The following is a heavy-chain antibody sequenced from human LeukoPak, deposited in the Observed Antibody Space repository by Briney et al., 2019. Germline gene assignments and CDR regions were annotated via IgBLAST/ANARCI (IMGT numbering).Heavy chain of an antibody. CDR3: ARSRIAAAGTRPTDAFDI. CDR2: IYTSGST. CDR1: GGSISSYY. D-gene: IGHD6-13*01. V-gene: IGHV4-4*07. Sequence: SETLSLTCTVSGGSISSYYWSWFRQPAGKGLEWIGRIYTSGSTNYNPSLKSRVTMSVDTSKNQFSLKLSSVTAADTAVYYCARSRIAAAGTRPTDAFDIWGQGTMVTVSS. J-gene: IGHJ3*02.